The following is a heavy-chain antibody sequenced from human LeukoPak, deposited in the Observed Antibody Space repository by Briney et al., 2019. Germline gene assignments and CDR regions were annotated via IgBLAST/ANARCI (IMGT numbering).Heavy chain of an antibody. CDR2: IIPIFGTA. CDR3: AREAWYSGSRYYYYGMDV. V-gene: IGHV1-69*01. J-gene: IGHJ6*02. CDR1: GGTFSSYA. D-gene: IGHD1-26*01. Sequence: SVKVSCKASGGTFSSYAISWVRQAPGQGLEWMGGIIPIFGTANYAQKFQGRVTITADESTSTAYMELSSLRSEDTAVYYCAREAWYSGSRYYYYGMDVWGQGTTVTVSS.